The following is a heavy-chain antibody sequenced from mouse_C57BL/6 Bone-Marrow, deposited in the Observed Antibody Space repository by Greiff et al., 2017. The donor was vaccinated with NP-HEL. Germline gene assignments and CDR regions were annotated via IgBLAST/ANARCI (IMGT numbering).Heavy chain of an antibody. J-gene: IGHJ3*01. CDR1: GFTFTDYY. D-gene: IGHD2-5*01. Sequence: DVQLVESGGGLVQPGGSLSLSCAASGFTFTDYYMSWVRQPPGKALEWLGFIRNKANGYTTEYSASVKGRFTISRDNSQSILYLQMNALRAEDSATYYCARSRYSNYWFAYWGQGTLVTVSA. V-gene: IGHV7-3*01. CDR2: IRNKANGYTT. CDR3: ARSRYSNYWFAY.